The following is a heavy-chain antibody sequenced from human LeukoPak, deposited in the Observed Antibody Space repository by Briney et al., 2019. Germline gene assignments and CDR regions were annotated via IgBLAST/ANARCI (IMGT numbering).Heavy chain of an antibody. CDR2: IYSDGSP. CDR3: AAPGSRASGPYAL. V-gene: IGHV3-66*01. J-gene: IGHJ4*02. D-gene: IGHD1-26*01. CDR1: GFTFSTYC. Sequence: QPGGSLRPSCAVSGFTFSTYCMSWVRQAPGKGLEWVSVIYSDGSPYYADSVRGRFTISRDNSKNTLYLQMNSLTIEDTAVYYCAAPGSRASGPYALWGRVTLVTVSS.